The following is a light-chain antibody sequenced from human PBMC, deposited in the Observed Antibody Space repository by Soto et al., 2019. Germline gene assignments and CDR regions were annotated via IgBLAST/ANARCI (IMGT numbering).Light chain of an antibody. Sequence: AIQMTQSPSSLSASVGDRVTITCRATQGIRHYLDRYQQKPGKAPKLLLYAASSFQSGVPSRFSGSGSGTDFTLTISSLQPEDFATYYCLQDYNYPLTFGGGTKVEIK. J-gene: IGKJ4*01. V-gene: IGKV1-6*01. CDR1: QGIRHY. CDR2: AAS. CDR3: LQDYNYPLT.